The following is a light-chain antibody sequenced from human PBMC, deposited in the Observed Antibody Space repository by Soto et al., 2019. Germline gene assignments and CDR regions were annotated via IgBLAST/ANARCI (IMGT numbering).Light chain of an antibody. V-gene: IGKV3-15*01. CDR3: QQYNNWPPMYT. J-gene: IGKJ2*01. Sequence: EIVMTQSPATLSVSPGERATLPCRASQSVSSNLAWYQQKPGQAPRLLIYGASTRATGIPARFSGSGSGTEFTLTISSLQSEDFAFYYCQQYNNWPPMYTFGQGTKLEIK. CDR1: QSVSSN. CDR2: GAS.